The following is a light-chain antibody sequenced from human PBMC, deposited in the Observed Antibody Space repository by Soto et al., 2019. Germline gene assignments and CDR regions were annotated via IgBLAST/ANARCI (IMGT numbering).Light chain of an antibody. V-gene: IGKV3-11*01. CDR1: QGVTTY. CDR2: DVS. CDR3: HQRSSWPLT. J-gene: IGKJ4*01. Sequence: DIVMTQSPATLSASLWERATLSCRAGQGVTTYFAWYQQKSGQSPRLLIYDVSIRDTGFPARFSGSGSGTDFTLTISSLEPEDSAVYYCHQRSSWPLTFGGGTKVDIK.